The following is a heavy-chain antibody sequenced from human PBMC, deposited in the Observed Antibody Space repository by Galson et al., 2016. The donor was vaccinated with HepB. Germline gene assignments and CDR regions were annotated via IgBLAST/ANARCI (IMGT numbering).Heavy chain of an antibody. V-gene: IGHV3-30-3*01. CDR2: ISYDGSNK. D-gene: IGHD6-19*01. CDR3: ARGGGARSYSSGWYY. J-gene: IGHJ4*02. Sequence: SLRLSCAASGFTFSSYAMHWVRQAPGKGLEWVAVISYDGSNKYYADSVKGRFTISRDNSKNTLYLQMNSLRAEDTAVYYCARGGGARSYSSGWYYWGQGTLVTVSS. CDR1: GFTFSSYA.